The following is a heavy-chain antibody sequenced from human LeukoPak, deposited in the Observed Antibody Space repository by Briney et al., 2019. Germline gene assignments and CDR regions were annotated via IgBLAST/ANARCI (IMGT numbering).Heavy chain of an antibody. V-gene: IGHV1-46*01. D-gene: IGHD6-13*01. CDR2: INPSGGST. J-gene: IGHJ1*01. Sequence: ASVKVSCKASGYTFTSYYMHWVRQAPGQGLEWMGIINPSGGSTSYAQKFQGRVTMTRDTSTSTVYMELSSLRSEDTAVYYCARDLGIAGSAEYFQHWGQGTLVTVSS. CDR3: ARDLGIAGSAEYFQH. CDR1: GYTFTSYY.